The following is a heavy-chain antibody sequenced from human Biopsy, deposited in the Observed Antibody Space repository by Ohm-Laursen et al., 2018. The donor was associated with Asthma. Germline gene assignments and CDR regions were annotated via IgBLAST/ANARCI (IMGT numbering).Heavy chain of an antibody. J-gene: IGHJ4*02. Sequence: GSLRLSCTASGFTFSSYALSWVRQAPGKGLEWVSSINGGGDRTWYADSVRGRFTISRDYSKNTLYLQMHSLRAEDTAVYYCARGDSSNWSHYYFDYWGQGTLVTVPS. CDR1: GFTFSSYA. D-gene: IGHD3-22*01. V-gene: IGHV3-23*01. CDR3: ARGDSSNWSHYYFDY. CDR2: INGGGDRT.